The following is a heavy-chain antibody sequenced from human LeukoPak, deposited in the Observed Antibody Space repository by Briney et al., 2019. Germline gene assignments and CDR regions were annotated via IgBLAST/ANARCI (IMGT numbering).Heavy chain of an antibody. V-gene: IGHV3-74*01. J-gene: IGHJ3*02. CDR2: INGDGSDT. CDR1: GFTFSGYW. CDR3: AKTRWLQPLDAFDI. D-gene: IGHD5-24*01. Sequence: PGGSLRLSCAASGFTFSGYWMHWARQSPGKGLVWVSCINGDGSDTRYADSVKGRFTISRDNAKNTLYLQMNSLRAEDTAVYYCAKTRWLQPLDAFDIWGQGTMVTVSS.